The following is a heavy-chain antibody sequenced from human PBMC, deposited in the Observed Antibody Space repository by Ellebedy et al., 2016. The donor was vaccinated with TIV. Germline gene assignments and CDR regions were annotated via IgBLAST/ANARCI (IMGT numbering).Heavy chain of an antibody. D-gene: IGHD5-18*01. Sequence: MPSETLSLTCTVSGGSISSYYWSWIRQPPGQGLEWIGYIYYSGSTNYNPSLKSRVTISVDTSKNQFSLKLSSVTAADTAVYYCARERSYGWGFDYWGQGTLVTVSS. CDR3: ARERSYGWGFDY. CDR2: IYYSGST. J-gene: IGHJ4*02. V-gene: IGHV4-59*01. CDR1: GGSISSYY.